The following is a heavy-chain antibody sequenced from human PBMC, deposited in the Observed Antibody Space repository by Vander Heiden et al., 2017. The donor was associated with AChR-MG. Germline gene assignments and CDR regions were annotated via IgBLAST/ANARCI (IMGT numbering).Heavy chain of an antibody. CDR1: GFTCSSYG. CDR3: ARDRIFEPKVLDV. Sequence: QVQLVESGGGVVQPGRSLRLSCAASGFTCSSYGMHWVRQAPGKGLEWVAVIWYDGSNKYYADSVKGRFTISRDNSKNTLYLQMNSLRAEDTAVYYCARDRIFEPKVLDVWGKGTTVTVSS. V-gene: IGHV3-33*01. J-gene: IGHJ6*04. CDR2: IWYDGSNK. D-gene: IGHD3-9*01.